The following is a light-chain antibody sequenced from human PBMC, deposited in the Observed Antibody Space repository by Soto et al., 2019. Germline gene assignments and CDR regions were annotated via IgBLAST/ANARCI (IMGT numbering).Light chain of an antibody. J-gene: IGLJ1*01. V-gene: IGLV2-11*01. Sequence: QSALTQPRSVSGSPGQSVTISCTGTSSDVGGSDYVSWFQHYPGKGPKLLIYDVTRRPSGVPDRFSGSKSGNTASLTISGLQVEDEADYYCCSHAGSYTFRVFGNGTKVTVL. CDR2: DVT. CDR1: SSDVGGSDY. CDR3: CSHAGSYTFRV.